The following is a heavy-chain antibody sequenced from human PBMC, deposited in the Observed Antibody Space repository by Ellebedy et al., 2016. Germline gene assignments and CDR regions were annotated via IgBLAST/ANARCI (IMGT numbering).Heavy chain of an antibody. CDR1: GFSFSDYY. Sequence: GESLKISCAASGFSFSDYYMSWVRQAPGKGLVWVSRINGDGSITHYADSVKGRSTISRDNAKNTLYLQMNSLRAEDTAVYYCTRSIHYWGQGTLVTVSS. D-gene: IGHD2-21*01. CDR2: INGDGSIT. CDR3: TRSIHY. V-gene: IGHV3-74*01. J-gene: IGHJ4*02.